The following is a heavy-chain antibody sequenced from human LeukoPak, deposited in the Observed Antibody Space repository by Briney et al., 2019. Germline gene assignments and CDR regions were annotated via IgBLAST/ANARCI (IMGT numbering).Heavy chain of an antibody. CDR2: INPNSGGT. V-gene: IGHV1-2*02. D-gene: IGHD3-10*01. J-gene: IGHJ4*02. Sequence: ASVKVSCKASGYTFTGYYIHWVRQAPGQGPEWMGWINPNSGGTKYAQNFQGRVTMTRDTSITTAYMELSRQTSDDTAMYYCARDAGSSGILSHWGQGTLVTVSS. CDR3: ARDAGSSGILSH. CDR1: GYTFTGYY.